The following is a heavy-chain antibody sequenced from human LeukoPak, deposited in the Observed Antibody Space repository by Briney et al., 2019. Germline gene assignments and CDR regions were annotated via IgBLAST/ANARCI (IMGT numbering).Heavy chain of an antibody. V-gene: IGHV3-30*04. Sequence: GGSLRLSCAASGFTFSSYAMHWVRQAPGKGLAGVAVISYDGSNKYYADSVKGRFTISRDNSKHTLYLQMNSLRADDTAVYYCATPVPHGSDPSLYYYYMGVWGKGTTVTISS. D-gene: IGHD3-10*01. J-gene: IGHJ6*03. CDR2: ISYDGSNK. CDR1: GFTFSSYA. CDR3: ATPVPHGSDPSLYYYYMGV.